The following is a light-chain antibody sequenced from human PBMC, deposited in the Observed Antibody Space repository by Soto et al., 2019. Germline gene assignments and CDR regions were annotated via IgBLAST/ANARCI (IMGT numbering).Light chain of an antibody. CDR3: QRYGSSTT. J-gene: IGKJ1*01. Sequence: DIVMTQTPLSLSVTPGRPASISCKSSQSLLHSDEKTYLYWYVQKPGQSPQLLIYEVSSRFSGVPVSFSGSGSGTHFTLTISGLEPEDFAVYYCQRYGSSTTFGQGTKV. CDR2: EVS. V-gene: IGKV2-29*01. CDR1: QSLLHSDEKTY.